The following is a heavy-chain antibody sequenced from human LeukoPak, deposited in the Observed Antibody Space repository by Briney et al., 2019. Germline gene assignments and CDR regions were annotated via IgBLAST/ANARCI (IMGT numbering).Heavy chain of an antibody. CDR2: MNPNSGNT. D-gene: IGHD3-10*01. CDR3: AREAGLRGVIISGGFDP. Sequence: ASVKVSCKASGYTFTSYDINWVRQATGQGLEWMGWMNPNSGNTGYAQKFQGRVTMTRNTSISTAYMELSSLRSEDTAVYYCAREAGLRGVIISGGFDPWGQGTLVTVSS. V-gene: IGHV1-8*01. J-gene: IGHJ5*02. CDR1: GYTFTSYD.